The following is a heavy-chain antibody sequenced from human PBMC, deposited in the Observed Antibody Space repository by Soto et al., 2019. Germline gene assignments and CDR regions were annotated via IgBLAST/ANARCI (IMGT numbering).Heavy chain of an antibody. CDR2: ISSSSSTI. CDR3: AREALITMVRGVIISGWFDP. V-gene: IGHV3-48*01. CDR1: GFTFSSYS. Sequence: GGSLRLSCAASGFTFSSYSMNWVRQAPGKGLEWVSYISSSSSTIYYADSVKGRFTISRDNAKNSLYLQMNSLRAEDTAVYYCAREALITMVRGVIISGWFDPWGQGTLVTVSS. J-gene: IGHJ5*02. D-gene: IGHD3-10*01.